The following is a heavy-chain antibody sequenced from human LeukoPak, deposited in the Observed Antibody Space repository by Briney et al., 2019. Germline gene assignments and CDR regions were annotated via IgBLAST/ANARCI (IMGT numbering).Heavy chain of an antibody. Sequence: GRSLRLSCAASGFTFNNYAIHWVRQAPGKGLEWVAIISFDGGNKYYADSVKGRFTISRDNSKNTLYLQMNSLRAEDTAVYYCARDGIVGSPLFKFDYWGQGTLVAVSS. J-gene: IGHJ4*02. CDR3: ARDGIVGSPLFKFDY. CDR2: ISFDGGNK. CDR1: GFTFNNYA. D-gene: IGHD1-26*01. V-gene: IGHV3-30-3*01.